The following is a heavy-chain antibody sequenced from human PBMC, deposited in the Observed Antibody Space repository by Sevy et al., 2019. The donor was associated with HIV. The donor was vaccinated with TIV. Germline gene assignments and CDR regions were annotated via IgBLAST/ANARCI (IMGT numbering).Heavy chain of an antibody. CDR3: ARTTPLYDFWSGYYGGLGYYFDY. D-gene: IGHD3-3*01. J-gene: IGHJ4*02. CDR2: IYYSGST. Sequence: SETLSLTCTVSGGSISSYYWSWIRQPPGKVLEWIGYIYYSGSTNYNPSLKSRVTISVDTSKNQFSLKLSSVTAADTAVYYCARTTPLYDFWSGYYGGLGYYFDYWGQGTLVTVSS. CDR1: GGSISSYY. V-gene: IGHV4-59*01.